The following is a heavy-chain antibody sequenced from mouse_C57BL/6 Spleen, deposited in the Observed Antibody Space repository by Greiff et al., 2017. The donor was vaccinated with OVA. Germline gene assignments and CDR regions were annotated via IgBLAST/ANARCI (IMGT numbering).Heavy chain of an antibody. CDR2: IYPGDGAT. CDR3: ARRYTVVSHFDY. V-gene: IGHV1-82*01. Sequence: VQLQQSGPELVKPGASVKISCKASGYAFSSYWMNWVKQRPGKGLEWIGRIYPGDGATNYNGKFKGKATLTADKSSSTAYMQLSSLTSEDSAVYFCARRYTVVSHFDYWGQGTTLTVSS. J-gene: IGHJ2*01. CDR1: GYAFSSYW. D-gene: IGHD1-1*01.